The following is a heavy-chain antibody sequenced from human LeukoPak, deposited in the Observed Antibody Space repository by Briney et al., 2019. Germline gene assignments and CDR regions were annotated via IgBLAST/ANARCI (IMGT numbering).Heavy chain of an antibody. V-gene: IGHV1-69*01. CDR1: GGTFSSYA. D-gene: IGHD3-22*01. CDR2: IIPIFGTA. CDR3: ARQYYYDSSGYYYVGGFFDY. Sequence: SVKVSCTASGGTFSSYAISWVRQAPGQGLEWMGGIIPIFGTANYAQKLQGRVTITADESTSTAYMELSSLRSEDTAVYYCARQYYYDSSGYYYVGGFFDYWGQGTLVTVSS. J-gene: IGHJ4*02.